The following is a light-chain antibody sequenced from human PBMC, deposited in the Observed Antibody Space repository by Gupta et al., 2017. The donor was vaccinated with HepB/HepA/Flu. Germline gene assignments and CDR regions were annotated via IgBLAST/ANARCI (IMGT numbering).Light chain of an antibody. J-gene: IGLJ2*01. CDR1: SSNIGSNY. Sequence: QSVLTQPPSASGTPGQRVTISCSGSSSNIGSNYVSWYQQLPGTAPKLLIYRNNQRPSGVPDRFSGSKSGTSASLAISGLRSVDEADYYCASWDDSLSGHVIFGGGTKLTVL. CDR3: ASWDDSLSGHVI. CDR2: RNN. V-gene: IGLV1-47*01.